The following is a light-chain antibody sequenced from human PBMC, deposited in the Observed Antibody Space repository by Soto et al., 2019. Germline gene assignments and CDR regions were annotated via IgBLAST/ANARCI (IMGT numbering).Light chain of an antibody. V-gene: IGKV1-5*03. CDR2: KAS. CDR3: QQYNSYSRT. Sequence: DIQMTQSPSTLSASVGDRVTITCRASQSISSWLAWYQQKPGKAPKLLIYKASSLESGLPSRVSGSGSGTEFTLTISSLQPDDFAAYYCQQYNSYSRTFGQGTKVDIK. CDR1: QSISSW. J-gene: IGKJ1*01.